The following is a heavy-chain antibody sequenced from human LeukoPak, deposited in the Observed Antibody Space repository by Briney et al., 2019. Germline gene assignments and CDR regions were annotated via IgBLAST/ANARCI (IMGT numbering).Heavy chain of an antibody. Sequence: PSETLSLTCAVSGGYIRSGGNSWSWIRQPPGKGLEWIGYIYYTGSTIYNPSLKTRVSISVDTSKNHFSLKLTSVTAADTAVYYCARVATGTTNWFDYWGQGTLVTVSS. CDR1: GGYIRSGGNS. V-gene: IGHV4-30-4*07. CDR3: ARVATGTTNWFDY. J-gene: IGHJ4*02. D-gene: IGHD1-1*01. CDR2: IYYTGST.